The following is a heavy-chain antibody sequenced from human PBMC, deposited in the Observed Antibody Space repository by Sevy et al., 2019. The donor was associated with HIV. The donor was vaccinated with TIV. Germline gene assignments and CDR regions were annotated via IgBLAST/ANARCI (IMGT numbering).Heavy chain of an antibody. Sequence: ASVKVSCKASGGTFSRYAISWVRQAPGQGLEWMGGIIPIFGTANYAQKFQGRVTITADESTSTAYMELSSLRSEDTAVYYWARVVGIAARPGLYSMDVWGQGTTVTVSS. V-gene: IGHV1-69*13. J-gene: IGHJ6*02. CDR2: IIPIFGTA. CDR3: ARVVGIAARPGLYSMDV. CDR1: GGTFSRYA. D-gene: IGHD6-6*01.